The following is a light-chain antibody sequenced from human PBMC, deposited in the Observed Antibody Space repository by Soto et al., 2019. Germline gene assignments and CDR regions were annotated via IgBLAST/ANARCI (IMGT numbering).Light chain of an antibody. CDR3: CSHSASYTFV. CDR1: SSDVGGYNC. V-gene: IGLV2-11*01. J-gene: IGLJ1*01. CDR2: DVT. Sequence: QSVLTQPRSVSGSPGQSVTISCTGTSSDVGGYNCVSWYQQHPGKAPQLIIYDVTQRPSGVPDRFSGSKSGNTASLSISGXQAEDEADYSCCSHSASYTFVFGTGTKVTVL.